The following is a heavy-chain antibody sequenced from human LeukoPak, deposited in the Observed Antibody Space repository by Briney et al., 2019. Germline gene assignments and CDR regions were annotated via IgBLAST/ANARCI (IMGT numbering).Heavy chain of an antibody. D-gene: IGHD5-12*01. V-gene: IGHV3-53*01. Sequence: GGSLRLSCAASGFTVSSNYMSWVRQAPGKGVEWVSVIYSGGSTYYADSVKGRFTISRDNSKNTLYLQMNSLRAEDTAVYYCARGQRGYSGYYFDYWGQGTLVTVSS. CDR2: IYSGGST. CDR3: ARGQRGYSGYYFDY. CDR1: GFTVSSNY. J-gene: IGHJ4*02.